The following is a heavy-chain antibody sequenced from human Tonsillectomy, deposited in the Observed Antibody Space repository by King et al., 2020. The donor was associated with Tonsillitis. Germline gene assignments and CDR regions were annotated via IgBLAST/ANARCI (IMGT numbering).Heavy chain of an antibody. CDR2: IGSSSTTI. D-gene: IGHD2-2*01. J-gene: IGHJ3*02. V-gene: IGHV3-48*01. Sequence: VQLVESGGGLVQSGGSLRLSCAASGFSFSSYSMNWVRQAPGKGLEWVSYIGSSSTTIYYADSVKGRFTIFRDNANNSVYLQMNSLRAEDTPVYYCAIPPGSSSISGAFDIWGQGKMVTVSS. CDR1: GFSFSSYS. CDR3: AIPPGSSSISGAFDI.